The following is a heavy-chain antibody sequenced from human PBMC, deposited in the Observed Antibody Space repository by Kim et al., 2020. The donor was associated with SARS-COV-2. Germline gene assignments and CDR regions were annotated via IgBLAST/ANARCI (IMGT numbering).Heavy chain of an antibody. D-gene: IGHD1-26*01. CDR2: IYSGGSST. J-gene: IGHJ4*02. V-gene: IGHV3-23*03. CDR3: AKLKWELLYYFDY. Sequence: GGSLRLSCAASGFTFSSYAMSWVRQAPGKGLEWVSVIYSGGSSTYYADSVKGRFTISRDNSKNTLYLQMNSLRAEDTAVYYCAKLKWELLYYFDYWGQGTLVTVSS. CDR1: GFTFSSYA.